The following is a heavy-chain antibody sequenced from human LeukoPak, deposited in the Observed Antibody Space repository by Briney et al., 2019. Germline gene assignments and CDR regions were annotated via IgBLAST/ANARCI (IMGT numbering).Heavy chain of an antibody. D-gene: IGHD3-10*01. CDR1: GGSISSYY. J-gene: IGHJ2*01. CDR3: AGSGSGSYYSPWYFDL. Sequence: SETLSLTCTVSGGSISSYYWSWIRQPPGKGLERIGYIYYSGSTNYNPSLKSRVTISVDTSKNQFSLRLSSVTAADTAVYYCAGSGSGSYYSPWYFDLWGRGTLVTVSS. V-gene: IGHV4-59*01. CDR2: IYYSGST.